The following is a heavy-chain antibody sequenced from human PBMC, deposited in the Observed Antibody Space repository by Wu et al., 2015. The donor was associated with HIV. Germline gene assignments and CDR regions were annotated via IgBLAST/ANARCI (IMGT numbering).Heavy chain of an antibody. Sequence: QVQLVQSGAEVKKPGSSVKVSCKASGGTFSSYAISWVRQAPGQGLEWMGGIIPIFGTANYAQKFQGRVTITADESTSTAYMELSSLRSEDTAVYYCASRMSIAARPEYYYYYMDVWGKGTTVTVSS. CDR3: ASRMSIAARPEYYYYYMDV. CDR1: GGTFSSYA. V-gene: IGHV1-69*12. CDR2: IIPIFGTA. D-gene: IGHD6-6*01. J-gene: IGHJ6*03.